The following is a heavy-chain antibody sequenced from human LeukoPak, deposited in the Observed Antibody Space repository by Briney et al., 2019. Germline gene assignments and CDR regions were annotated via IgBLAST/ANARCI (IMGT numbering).Heavy chain of an antibody. D-gene: IGHD6-13*01. CDR1: GGSISSYY. Sequence: SGTLSLTCTVSGGSISSYYWGWIRQPPGKGLEWIGSIYYSGSTYYNPSLKSRVTISVDTSKNQFSLKLSSVTAADTAVYYCARPSSSSSWYFQYFQHWGQGTLVTVSS. CDR3: ARPSSSSSWYFQYFQH. J-gene: IGHJ1*01. CDR2: IYYSGST. V-gene: IGHV4-39*07.